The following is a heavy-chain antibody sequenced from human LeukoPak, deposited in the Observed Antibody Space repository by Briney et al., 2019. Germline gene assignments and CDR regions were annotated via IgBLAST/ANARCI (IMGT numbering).Heavy chain of an antibody. CDR2: IYTSGSI. J-gene: IGHJ4*02. CDR3: ARAIPNCSSTSCYTFDY. Sequence: SETLSLTCTASGGSISSGSYYWSWIRQPAGKGLEWIGRIYTSGSINYNPSLKSRVTISVDTSKNQFSLKLNSVTAADTAVYYCARAIPNCSSTSCYTFDYWGQGTLVTASS. V-gene: IGHV4-61*02. D-gene: IGHD2-2*02. CDR1: GGSISSGSYY.